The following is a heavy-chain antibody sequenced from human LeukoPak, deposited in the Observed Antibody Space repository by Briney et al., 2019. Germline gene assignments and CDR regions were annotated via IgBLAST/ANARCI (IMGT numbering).Heavy chain of an antibody. CDR1: GFTFSDYY. J-gene: IGHJ4*02. Sequence: GGSLRLSCAASGFTFSDYYMSWIRQAPGKGLEWVSYISSSGSTIYYADSVKGRFTISWDNAKNSLYLQMNSLRAEDTAVYYCARVVRDILTGYHSYYFDYWGQGTLVTVSS. CDR3: ARVVRDILTGYHSYYFDY. D-gene: IGHD3-9*01. V-gene: IGHV3-11*01. CDR2: ISSSGSTI.